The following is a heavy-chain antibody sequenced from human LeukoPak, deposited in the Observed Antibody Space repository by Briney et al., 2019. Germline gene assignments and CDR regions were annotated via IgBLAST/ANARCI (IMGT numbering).Heavy chain of an antibody. CDR1: GGSISSYY. V-gene: IGHV4-59*01. D-gene: IGHD3-9*01. J-gene: IGHJ4*02. CDR3: ARGALNYDILTGYYPPCLKD. CDR2: IYYSGST. Sequence: SETLSLTCTVSGGSISSYYWSWIRQPPGKGLEWIGYIYYSGSTNYNPSLKSRVTISVDTSKNQFSLKLSSVTAADAAVYYCARGALNYDILTGYYPPCLKDWGQGTLVTVSS.